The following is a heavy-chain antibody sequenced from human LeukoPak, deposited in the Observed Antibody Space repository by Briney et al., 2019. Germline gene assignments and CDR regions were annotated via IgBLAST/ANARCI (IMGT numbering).Heavy chain of an antibody. CDR3: AREVEAAAFYYYMDV. Sequence: SETLSLTCTVSGGSISSGTYYWNWIRQPAGKGLEWIGRIYTSGNTNYNPSLKSRVTISVDTSKNLFSLKLSSVTAADTAVYYCAREVEAAAFYYYMDVWGQGTLVTVSS. CDR1: GGSISSGTYY. V-gene: IGHV4-61*02. CDR2: IYTSGNT. D-gene: IGHD6-13*01. J-gene: IGHJ6*03.